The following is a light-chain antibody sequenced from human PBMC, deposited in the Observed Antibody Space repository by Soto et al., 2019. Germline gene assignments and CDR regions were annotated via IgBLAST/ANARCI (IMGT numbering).Light chain of an antibody. Sequence: EIVMTQSPATLSVSPGERATLSCRASQSVSRNLAWYQQKPGQAPRLLIYAASTRATGIPATFSGSGSGTEFTLTISSLQSEDCAVYYCQQYNNWPYTFGQGTKLELK. V-gene: IGKV3-15*01. J-gene: IGKJ2*01. CDR2: AAS. CDR3: QQYNNWPYT. CDR1: QSVSRN.